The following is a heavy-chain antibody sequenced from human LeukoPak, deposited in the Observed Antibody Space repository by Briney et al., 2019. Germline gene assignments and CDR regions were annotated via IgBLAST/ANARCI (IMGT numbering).Heavy chain of an antibody. CDR1: GYTFTSYG. J-gene: IGHJ6*03. D-gene: IGHD6-13*01. Sequence: ASVKVSCKASGYTFTSYGISWVRQAPGQGLEWMGWINTNTGNPTYAQGFTGRFVFSLDTSVSTAYLQISSLKAEDTAVYYCARGYSSSQYYYYYYYMDVWGKGTTVTVSS. CDR2: INTNTGNP. V-gene: IGHV7-4-1*02. CDR3: ARGYSSSQYYYYYYYMDV.